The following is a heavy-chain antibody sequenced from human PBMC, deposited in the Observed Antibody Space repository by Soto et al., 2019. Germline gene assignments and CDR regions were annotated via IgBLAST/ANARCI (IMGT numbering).Heavy chain of an antibody. Sequence: ASVKVSCKASGYTFTGYYMHWVRQAPGQGLEWMGWINPNSGGTNYAQKFQGRVTMTRDTSISTAYMELSRLRSDGTAVYYCARYYSSSSFWFDPWGQGTLVTVSS. CDR3: ARYYSSSSFWFDP. V-gene: IGHV1-2*02. CDR2: INPNSGGT. D-gene: IGHD6-6*01. J-gene: IGHJ5*02. CDR1: GYTFTGYY.